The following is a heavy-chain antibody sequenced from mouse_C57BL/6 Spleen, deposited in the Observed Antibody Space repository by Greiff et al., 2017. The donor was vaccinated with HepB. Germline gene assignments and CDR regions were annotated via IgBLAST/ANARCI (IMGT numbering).Heavy chain of an antibody. V-gene: IGHV1-80*01. J-gene: IGHJ3*01. CDR2: IYPGDGDT. CDR3: ARSDYYGSSYPFAY. CDR1: GYAFSSYW. Sequence: QVQLQQSGAELVKPGASVKISCKASGYAFSSYWMNWVKQRPGKGLEWIGQIYPGDGDTNYNGKFKGKATLTADKSSSTAYMQLSSLTSEDSAVYFCARSDYYGSSYPFAYWGQGTLVTVSA. D-gene: IGHD1-1*01.